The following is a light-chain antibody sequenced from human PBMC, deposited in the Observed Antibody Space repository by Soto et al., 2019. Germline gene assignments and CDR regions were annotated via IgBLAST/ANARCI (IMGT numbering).Light chain of an antibody. CDR2: SAS. V-gene: IGKV1-39*01. CDR1: QSIRTY. CDR3: QQNYGTPLT. Sequence: DIQMTQSPSSLSASVGDRVTITCRASQSIRTYLSWYQQKPGKAPNLLIYSASSLQSGVPSRFSGSGSGTDFTLTISSLQPGDFAAYYCQQNYGTPLTFGGGTKVEIK. J-gene: IGKJ4*01.